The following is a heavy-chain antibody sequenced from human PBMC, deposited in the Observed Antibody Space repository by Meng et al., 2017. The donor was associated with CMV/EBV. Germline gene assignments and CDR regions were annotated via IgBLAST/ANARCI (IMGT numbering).Heavy chain of an antibody. Sequence: SVKVSCKASGFTFTSSAVQWVRQARGQRLEWIGWIVVGSGNTNYAQKFQERVTITRDRSTSKDYMELSSLRSEDTAVYYCAAAPIWFGELLFTGDDYWGQGTLVTVSS. CDR1: GFTFTSSA. CDR2: IVVGSGNT. V-gene: IGHV1-58*01. D-gene: IGHD3-10*01. CDR3: AAAPIWFGELLFTGDDY. J-gene: IGHJ4*02.